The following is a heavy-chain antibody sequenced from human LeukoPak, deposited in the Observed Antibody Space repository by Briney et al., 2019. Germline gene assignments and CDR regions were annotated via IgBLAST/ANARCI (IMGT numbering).Heavy chain of an antibody. CDR1: GGSISSSSYY. J-gene: IGHJ3*02. CDR2: IYYSGST. V-gene: IGHV4-39*01. CDR3: ARHSSWYGAFDI. D-gene: IGHD6-13*01. Sequence: SETLSLTCTVSGGSISSSSYYWGWIRQPPGKGLEWIGSIYYSGSTYYNPSLKSRVTISVDTSKNQFSLKLSSVTAADTAVYYCARHSSWYGAFDIWGQGTMVTVSS.